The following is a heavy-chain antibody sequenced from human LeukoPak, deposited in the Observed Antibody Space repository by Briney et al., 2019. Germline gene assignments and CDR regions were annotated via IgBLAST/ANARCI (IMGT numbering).Heavy chain of an antibody. D-gene: IGHD5-24*01. CDR3: ARDPEMTTTNYFDF. CDR1: GDSVSSNSAA. J-gene: IGHJ4*02. V-gene: IGHV6-1*01. CDR2: TYYRSKWKN. Sequence: SQTLSLTCAISGDSVSSNSAAWNWIRQSPSRGLEWLGRTYYRSKWKNDYAISVKSRIINNPDTSKNQFSLQLNSVTPEDTAVYYCARDPEMTTTNYFDFWGQGTLVTVSS.